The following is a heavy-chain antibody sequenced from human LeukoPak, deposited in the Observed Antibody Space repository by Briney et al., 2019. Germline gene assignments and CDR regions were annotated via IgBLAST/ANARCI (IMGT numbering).Heavy chain of an antibody. V-gene: IGHV3-7*02. D-gene: IGHD3-16*01. CDR3: ASSIGAQNY. CDR1: GFSFSTYW. CDR2: IKQDGSEK. J-gene: IGHJ4*02. Sequence: GGSLRLSCAASGFSFSTYWMSSVRQAPGKGLEYVANIKQDGSEKYYVDSVKGRFSISRDNAKNSLYLQMNSLRAEDTAVYYCASSIGAQNYWGQGTLVTVSS.